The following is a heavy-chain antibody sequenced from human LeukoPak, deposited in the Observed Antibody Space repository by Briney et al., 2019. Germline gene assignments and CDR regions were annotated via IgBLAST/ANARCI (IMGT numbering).Heavy chain of an antibody. CDR3: AKHPNYYYGRDV. V-gene: IGHV3-23*01. CDR1: GFTFSSYV. J-gene: IGHJ6*04. CDR2: MSGSGGST. Sequence: PGGSLRLSCAASGFTFSSYVMNWVRQAPGKGLEWVSAMSGSGGSTYYADSVTGRFTISRDNSKNAVYLQMNSLRAEDTAVYYWAKHPNYYYGRDVWGKGPTVPFSS.